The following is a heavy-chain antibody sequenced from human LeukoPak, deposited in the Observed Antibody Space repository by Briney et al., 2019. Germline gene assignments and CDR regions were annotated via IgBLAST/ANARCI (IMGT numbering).Heavy chain of an antibody. J-gene: IGHJ4*02. D-gene: IGHD4-17*01. V-gene: IGHV3-7*03. CDR2: IKQDGSEK. Sequence: PGGSLRLSCAASGFTFSSYWMSWVRQAPGKGLEWVANIKQDGSEKYYVESVKGRFTISRDNAKNSLYLQMNGLRAEDTAVYYCAKGRGDYFRGEYYFDYWGQGTLVTVSS. CDR1: GFTFSSYW. CDR3: AKGRGDYFRGEYYFDY.